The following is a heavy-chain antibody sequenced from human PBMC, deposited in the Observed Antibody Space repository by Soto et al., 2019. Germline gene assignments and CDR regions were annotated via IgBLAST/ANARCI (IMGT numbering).Heavy chain of an antibody. CDR3: AREMAGDYYYGMDV. D-gene: IGHD6-19*01. V-gene: IGHV1-69*05. Sequence: QVQLVQSGAEVKKPGSSVKVSCKASGGTFSSYAISWVRQAPGQGLEWMGGIIPIFGTSNYAQKFLGRVTITTHESTRTAYMELSSLRSEDTAVYYCAREMAGDYYYGMDVWGQGTTVTVSS. CDR1: GGTFSSYA. CDR2: IIPIFGTS. J-gene: IGHJ6*02.